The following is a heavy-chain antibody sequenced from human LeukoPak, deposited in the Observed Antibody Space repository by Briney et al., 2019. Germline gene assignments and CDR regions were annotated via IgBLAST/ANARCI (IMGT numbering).Heavy chain of an antibody. Sequence: SETLSLTCTVSGGSISSYYWSWIRQPAGKGLEWIGRIYTSGSTNYNPSLKSRVTMSVDTSKNRFSLKLSSVTAADTAVYYCARAADYYDSSGYYHPLFDYWGQGTLVTVSS. J-gene: IGHJ4*02. CDR1: GGSISSYY. D-gene: IGHD3-22*01. V-gene: IGHV4-4*07. CDR3: ARAADYYDSSGYYHPLFDY. CDR2: IYTSGST.